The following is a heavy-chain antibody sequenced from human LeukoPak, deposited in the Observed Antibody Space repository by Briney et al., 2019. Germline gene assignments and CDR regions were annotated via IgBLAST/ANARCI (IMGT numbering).Heavy chain of an antibody. Sequence: PGGSLRLSCAASGFTFSSYGMHWVRQAPGKGLEWVAVIWYDGSNKYYADSVKGRFTISRDNSKNTLYLQVNSLRAEDTAVYYCAKAYYYDSSGYYRFDPWGQGTLVTVSS. D-gene: IGHD3-22*01. V-gene: IGHV3-33*06. J-gene: IGHJ5*02. CDR3: AKAYYYDSSGYYRFDP. CDR2: IWYDGSNK. CDR1: GFTFSSYG.